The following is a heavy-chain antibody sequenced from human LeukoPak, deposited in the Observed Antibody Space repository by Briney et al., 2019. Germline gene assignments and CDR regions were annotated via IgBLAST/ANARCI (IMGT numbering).Heavy chain of an antibody. Sequence: PSETLSLTCTVSGGSISSSSYYWGWIRQPPGKGLEWIGSIYYNGSTYYNPSLKSRVTISVDTSKNQFSLKLSSVTAADTAVYYCARYYDSSGPYDYWGQGTLVTVSS. CDR2: IYYNGST. CDR1: GGSISSSSYY. D-gene: IGHD3-22*01. J-gene: IGHJ4*02. V-gene: IGHV4-39*01. CDR3: ARYYDSSGPYDY.